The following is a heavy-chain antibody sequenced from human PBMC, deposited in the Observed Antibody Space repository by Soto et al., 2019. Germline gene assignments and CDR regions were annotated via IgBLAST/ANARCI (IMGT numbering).Heavy chain of an antibody. J-gene: IGHJ4*02. D-gene: IGHD2-15*01. CDR2: IYYSGST. CDR3: ARGRRWYINYFDY. CDR1: GGSVSSGDYY. Sequence: SETLSLTCTVSGGSVSSGDYYWSWIRQPPGKGLEWIGNIYYSGSTNYNPSLKSRVTMSVDTSKNQFSLKLSSVTAADTAVYYCARGRRWYINYFDYWGQGTLVTVSS. V-gene: IGHV4-61*08.